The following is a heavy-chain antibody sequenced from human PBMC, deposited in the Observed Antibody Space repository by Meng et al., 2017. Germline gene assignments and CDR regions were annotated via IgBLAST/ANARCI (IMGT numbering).Heavy chain of an antibody. Sequence: EGQLSQTGGGLIQPGGSLRLSCTASGFSVTTSYMSWVLQAPGKGLEWVSVIYSGGSTYYADSVKGRFSISRDNSKNTLYLQMNSLRAEDTAVYFCARDSSSGWYHNYWGQGTLVTVSS. CDR2: IYSGGST. V-gene: IGHV3-53*02. CDR1: GFSVTTSY. J-gene: IGHJ4*02. D-gene: IGHD6-19*01. CDR3: ARDSSSGWYHNY.